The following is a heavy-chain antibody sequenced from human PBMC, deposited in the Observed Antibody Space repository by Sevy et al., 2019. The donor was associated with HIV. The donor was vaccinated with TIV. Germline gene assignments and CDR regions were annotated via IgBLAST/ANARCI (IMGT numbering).Heavy chain of an antibody. Sequence: GGSLRLSCAASGFNFRNYSMTWVRQAPGKGLDWVSYISSGSGTIHYADSVKDRFTTSRCNAKNSLFLQMNSLRDEDTAIYYCARPYCSGDDCYSELDYWGQGILVTVSS. J-gene: IGHJ4*02. CDR3: ARPYCSGDDCYSELDY. V-gene: IGHV3-48*02. D-gene: IGHD2-15*01. CDR1: GFNFRNYS. CDR2: ISSGSGTI.